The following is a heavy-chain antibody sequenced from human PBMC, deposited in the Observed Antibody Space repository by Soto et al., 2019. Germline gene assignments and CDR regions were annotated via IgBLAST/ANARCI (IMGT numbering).Heavy chain of an antibody. CDR2: ISHSGLR. CDR3: ATSNTTCPGCYS. V-gene: IGHV4-61*08. CDR1: GGSISSGGYY. D-gene: IGHD1-26*01. J-gene: IGHJ5*02. Sequence: SETLSLTFTVSGGSISSGGYYWSWIRQHPGKGLEWIGYISHSGLRHYRASLQSRLTMSVETSKNQFSLNLTSVTAADTAIYYCATSNTTCPGCYSWGQGTLVTVSS.